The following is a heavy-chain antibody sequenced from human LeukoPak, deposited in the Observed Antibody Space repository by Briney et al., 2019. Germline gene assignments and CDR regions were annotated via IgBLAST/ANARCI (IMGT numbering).Heavy chain of an antibody. J-gene: IGHJ6*02. CDR2: IWYDGSNK. Sequence: QPGRSLRLSCAASGFTFSSYGMHWVRQAPGKGLEWVAVIWYDGSNKYYSDSVKGRFTISRDNSKNTLYLQMNSLRAEDTAVYYCAKDLRGYCSSTSCWFYYYYYGMDVWGQGTTVTVSS. V-gene: IGHV3-33*06. CDR1: GFTFSSYG. CDR3: AKDLRGYCSSTSCWFYYYYYGMDV. D-gene: IGHD2-2*01.